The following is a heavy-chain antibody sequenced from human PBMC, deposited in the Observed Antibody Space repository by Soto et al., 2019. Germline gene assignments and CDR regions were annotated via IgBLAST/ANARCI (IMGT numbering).Heavy chain of an antibody. CDR1: GGSISNYF. Sequence: QVQLQESGPGLVKSSETLSLTCRVSGGSISNYFWSWIRQPPGKGLEWIGYIFNSGSTIYIPSLKSRVTLTLDTSKHQFSLRLGSVTVADTAIYYCARGPETYYMDVWGKGTTVTVSS. CDR2: IFNSGST. CDR3: ARGPETYYMDV. J-gene: IGHJ6*03. V-gene: IGHV4-59*01.